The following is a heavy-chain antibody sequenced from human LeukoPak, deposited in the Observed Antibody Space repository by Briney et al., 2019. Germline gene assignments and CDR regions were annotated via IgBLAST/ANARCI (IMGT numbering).Heavy chain of an antibody. V-gene: IGHV4-4*09. J-gene: IGHJ5*02. CDR3: ARQGSTPWFDP. CDR2: IYTSGST. CDR1: GGSLSAYY. Sequence: SSETLSLTCTVSGGSLSAYYWSWIRQAPGKGLELIGYIYTSGSTNYNPSLKSRVTISVDTSKNQFSLKLSSVTAADTAVYYCARQGSTPWFDPWGQGTLVTVSS.